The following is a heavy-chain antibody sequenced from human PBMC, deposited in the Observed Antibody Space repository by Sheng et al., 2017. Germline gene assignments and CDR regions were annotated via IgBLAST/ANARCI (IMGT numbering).Heavy chain of an antibody. V-gene: IGHV1-2*06. Sequence: QVQLVQSGAEMKKPGASVKVSCKASGYTFTGYYMHWVRQAPGQGLEWMGRINPNSGGTNYAQKFQGRVTMTRDTSISTAYMELSRLRSDDTAVYYCARVVTDIVVVPAAMYFDYWGQGTLVTVSS. CDR2: INPNSGGT. CDR1: GYTFTGYY. J-gene: IGHJ4*02. D-gene: IGHD2-2*01. CDR3: ARVVTDIVVVPAAMYFDY.